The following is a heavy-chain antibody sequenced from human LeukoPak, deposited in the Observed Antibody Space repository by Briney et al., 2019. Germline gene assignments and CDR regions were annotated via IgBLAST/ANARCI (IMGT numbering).Heavy chain of an antibody. J-gene: IGHJ5*02. CDR2: IYYNGST. D-gene: IGHD3-22*01. Sequence: SQTLSLTCTVSGGSISSGGYYWSWIRQHPGKGLEWIGYIYYNGSTYYNPSLKSRVTISVDTSKNQFSLKLSSVTAADTAVYYCAREVVVITTRWFDPWGQGTLVTVSS. CDR3: AREVVVITTRWFDP. V-gene: IGHV4-31*03. CDR1: GGSISSGGYY.